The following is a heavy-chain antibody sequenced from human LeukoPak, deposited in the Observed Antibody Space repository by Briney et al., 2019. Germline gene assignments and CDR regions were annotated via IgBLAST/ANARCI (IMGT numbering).Heavy chain of an antibody. CDR3: AFSVIITMVRGALNDAFDI. Sequence: GGSLRLSCAASGFTFSSYAMSWVRQAPGKGLEWVSAISGSGGSTYYADSVKGRFTISRDNSKNTLYLQMNSLRAEDTAVYYCAFSVIITMVRGALNDAFDIWGQGTMVTVSS. V-gene: IGHV3-23*01. J-gene: IGHJ3*02. D-gene: IGHD3-10*01. CDR1: GFTFSSYA. CDR2: ISGSGGST.